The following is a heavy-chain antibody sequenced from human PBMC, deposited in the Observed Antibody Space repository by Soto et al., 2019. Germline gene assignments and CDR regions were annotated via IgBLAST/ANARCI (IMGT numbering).Heavy chain of an antibody. CDR1: GGSISSGGYS. CDR2: IYHSGST. Sequence: PSETLSLTCAVSGGSISSGGYSWSWIRQPPGKGLEWIGYIYHSGSTYYNPSLKSRVTISVDRSKNQFSLKLSSVTAADTAVYYCAGGQGGYSYGAELDYWGQGTLVTVSS. CDR3: AGGQGGYSYGAELDY. V-gene: IGHV4-30-2*01. D-gene: IGHD5-18*01. J-gene: IGHJ4*02.